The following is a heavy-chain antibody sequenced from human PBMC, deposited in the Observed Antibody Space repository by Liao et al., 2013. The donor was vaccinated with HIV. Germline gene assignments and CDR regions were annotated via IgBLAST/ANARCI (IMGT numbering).Heavy chain of an antibody. D-gene: IGHD6-19*01. CDR1: GGSISSYS. CDR3: ARAPVAGTKSNAFDL. CDR2: ISATGGT. J-gene: IGHJ3*01. Sequence: QVQLQESGPVVVKPSETLSLTCTVSGGSISSYSWNWIRQSAGKGLEWIGRISATGGTNYNPSLRSRLSLSVDTTRNRFSLNLNSVTAADTALYYCARAPVAGTKSNAFDLWGRRDNGHRLF. V-gene: IGHV4-4*07.